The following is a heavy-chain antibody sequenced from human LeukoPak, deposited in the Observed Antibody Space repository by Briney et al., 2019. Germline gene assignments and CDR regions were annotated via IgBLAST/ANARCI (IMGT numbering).Heavy chain of an antibody. J-gene: IGHJ4*02. CDR3: ARPVAGHPHDYFDS. CDR2: MNEEGSRK. V-gene: IGHV3-7*01. CDR1: GFTFSDYW. D-gene: IGHD6-19*01. Sequence: GGSLRLSCAASGFTFSDYWMSWVRQAPGKGPERVAHMNEEGSRKYFVDSVRGRFSISRDNTANSLYLHMSSLRVEDTAVYYCARPVAGHPHDYFDSWGQGTLVTVSS.